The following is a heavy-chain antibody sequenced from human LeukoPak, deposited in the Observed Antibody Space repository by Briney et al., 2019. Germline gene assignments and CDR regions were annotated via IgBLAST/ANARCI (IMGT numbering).Heavy chain of an antibody. Sequence: PGGSLRLSCAASGFTFSSYWMSWVRQAPGKGLEWVANIKQDGSEKYYVDSVKGRFTISRDNAKNSLYLQMNSLRAEDTAVYYCASDSGSYLIDAFDIWGQGTMVTVSS. CDR3: ASDSGSYLIDAFDI. CDR2: IKQDGSEK. CDR1: GFTFSSYW. V-gene: IGHV3-7*01. J-gene: IGHJ3*02. D-gene: IGHD1-26*01.